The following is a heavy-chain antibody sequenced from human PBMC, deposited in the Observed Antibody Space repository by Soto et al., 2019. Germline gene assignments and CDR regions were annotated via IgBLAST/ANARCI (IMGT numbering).Heavy chain of an antibody. J-gene: IGHJ3*02. Sequence: GGSLRLYCATSGFTFSSYAMSWVRQAPGKGLEWVSAISGSGGSTYYADSVKGRFTISRDNSKNTLYLQMNSLRAEDTAVYYCAKTLWDAYYDFWSGSIDAFDIWGQGTMVTVSS. CDR3: AKTLWDAYYDFWSGSIDAFDI. CDR2: ISGSGGST. D-gene: IGHD3-3*01. CDR1: GFTFSSYA. V-gene: IGHV3-23*01.